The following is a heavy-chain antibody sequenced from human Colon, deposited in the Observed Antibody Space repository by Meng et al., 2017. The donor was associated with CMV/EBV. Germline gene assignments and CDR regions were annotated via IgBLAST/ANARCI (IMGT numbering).Heavy chain of an antibody. Sequence: SETLSLTCTVSGGSISSYYWSWIRQPPGKGLEWIGYIYYSGSTNYHPSLKSRVTISVDTSKNQFSLKLSSVTAADTAVYYCARAAGYCSSTSCYQSGMDVWGQGTTVTVSS. V-gene: IGHV4-59*01. CDR1: GGSISSYY. CDR3: ARAAGYCSSTSCYQSGMDV. CDR2: IYYSGST. D-gene: IGHD2-2*01. J-gene: IGHJ6*02.